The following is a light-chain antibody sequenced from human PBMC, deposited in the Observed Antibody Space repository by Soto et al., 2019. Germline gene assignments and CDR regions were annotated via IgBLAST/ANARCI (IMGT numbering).Light chain of an antibody. CDR2: EGS. CDR3: CSNAGSGTYV. CDR1: SSDVGSNNL. V-gene: IGLV2-23*01. Sequence: QSALTQSASVSGSPGQSITISCTGTSSDVGSNNLVSWYQQYPGKAPKVMIYEGSRRPSGVSNRFSGSKSGNTASLTISGLQDEDEADYYCCSNAGSGTYVFGTGTKVTVL. J-gene: IGLJ1*01.